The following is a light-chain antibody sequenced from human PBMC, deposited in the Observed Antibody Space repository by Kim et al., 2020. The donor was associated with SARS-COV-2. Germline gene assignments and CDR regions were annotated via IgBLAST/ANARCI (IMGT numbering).Light chain of an antibody. CDR3: QAWDRSTAWV. Sequence: SYELTQPPSVSVSQGQTASITCSGDKLGDKYACWYQQKPGQSPVLVIYQDSKRPSGIPERFSGSNSGNTATLTISGTQAMDEADYYCQAWDRSTAWVFGG. CDR1: KLGDKY. J-gene: IGLJ3*02. V-gene: IGLV3-1*01. CDR2: QDS.